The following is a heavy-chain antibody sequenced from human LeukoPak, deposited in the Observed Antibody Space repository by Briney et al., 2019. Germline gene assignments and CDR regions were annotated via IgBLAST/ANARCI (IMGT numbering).Heavy chain of an antibody. D-gene: IGHD5-24*01. J-gene: IGHJ4*02. CDR1: GGTFSSYA. CDR2: TIPIFGTA. CDR3: AREGDGYNDY. V-gene: IGHV1-69*05. Sequence: SVKVSCKASGGTFSSYAISWVRQAPGQGLEWMGGTIPIFGTANYAQKFQGRVTITTDESTSTAYMELSSLRSEDTAVHYCAREGDGYNDYWGQGTLVTVSS.